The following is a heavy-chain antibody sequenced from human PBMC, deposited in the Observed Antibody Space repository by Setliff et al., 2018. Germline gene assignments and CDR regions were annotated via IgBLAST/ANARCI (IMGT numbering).Heavy chain of an antibody. CDR2: IYIGGSA. CDR3: ARSFSRREKFLLDY. J-gene: IGHJ4*02. CDR1: GYSISSGYY. Sequence: TLSLTCAVSGYSISSGYYWGWIRQPPGKGLEWIGHIYIGGSANYNPSLKSRVTMSIDTSKNQFSLKVSSVTAADTAVYYCARSFSRREKFLLDYWGQGALVTVSS. V-gene: IGHV4-38-2*01.